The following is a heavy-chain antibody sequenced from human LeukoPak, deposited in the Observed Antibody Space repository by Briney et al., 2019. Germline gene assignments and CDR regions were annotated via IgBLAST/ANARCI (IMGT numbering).Heavy chain of an antibody. CDR2: IKQDGSEK. Sequence: PGGSLRLSCAASGFTFSSYWMSWVRQAPGKGLEWVANIKQDGSEKYYVDSVKGRSTISRDNAKNSLYLQMNSLRAEDTAVYYCARRAAPYSSSWYGSNYFDYWGQGTLVTVSS. D-gene: IGHD6-13*01. J-gene: IGHJ4*02. V-gene: IGHV3-7*01. CDR1: GFTFSSYW. CDR3: ARRAAPYSSSWYGSNYFDY.